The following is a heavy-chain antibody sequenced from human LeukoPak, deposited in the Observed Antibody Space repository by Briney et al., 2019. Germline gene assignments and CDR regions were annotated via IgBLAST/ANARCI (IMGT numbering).Heavy chain of an antibody. Sequence: PGGSLRLSCTVSGFTVSSNSMSWVRQAPGKGLEWVSFIYSDNTHYSDSVKGRFTISRDNSKNTLYLQMNSLRAEDTAVYYCASADSSGYPLTGDAFDIWGQGTLVTVSS. CDR1: GFTVSSNS. CDR3: ASADSSGYPLTGDAFDI. J-gene: IGHJ3*02. CDR2: IYSDNT. V-gene: IGHV3-53*01. D-gene: IGHD3-22*01.